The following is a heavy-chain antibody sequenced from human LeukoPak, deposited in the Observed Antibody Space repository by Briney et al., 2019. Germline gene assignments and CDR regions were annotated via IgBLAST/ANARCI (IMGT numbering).Heavy chain of an antibody. CDR3: ARWSYSSGWSNY. V-gene: IGHV4-59*08. J-gene: IGHJ4*02. D-gene: IGHD6-19*01. CDR2: IYYSGST. Sequence: SETLSLTCTVSVGSISSYYWSWLRQPPGKGLEWIGYIYYSGSTNYNPSLKSRVTISVDTSKNQFSLKLSSVTAADTAVYYCARWSYSSGWSNYWGQGTLVTVSS. CDR1: VGSISSYY.